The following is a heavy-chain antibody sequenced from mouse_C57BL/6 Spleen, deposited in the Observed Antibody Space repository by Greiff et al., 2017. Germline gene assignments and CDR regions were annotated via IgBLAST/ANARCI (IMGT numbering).Heavy chain of an antibody. Sequence: QVQLQQSGAELVKPGASVKMSCKASGYTFTDYCIHWVKQRPEQGLEWIGDIYPGDGSTKYNEKFKGKATLTADKSSSTAYMQLSSLTSEDSAVYYCARGDDGFGYWGQGTTLTVSS. J-gene: IGHJ2*01. CDR1: GYTFTDYC. CDR2: IYPGDGST. CDR3: ARGDDGFGY. D-gene: IGHD2-12*01. V-gene: IGHV1-77*01.